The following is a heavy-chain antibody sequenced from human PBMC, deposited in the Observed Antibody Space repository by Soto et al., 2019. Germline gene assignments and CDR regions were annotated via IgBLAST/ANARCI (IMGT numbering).Heavy chain of an antibody. CDR3: ARGGDEFFDY. CDR2: IYHSGST. J-gene: IGHJ4*02. D-gene: IGHD3-10*01. V-gene: IGHV4-30-2*01. Sequence: SETLSHTCAVSDGSISRGCYSWRWIRQPPGKGLEWIGYIYHSGSTYYNPSLKSRVTISVDRSKNQFSLKLSSVTAADTAVYYCARGGDEFFDYWGQGTQVTVSS. CDR1: DGSISRGCYS.